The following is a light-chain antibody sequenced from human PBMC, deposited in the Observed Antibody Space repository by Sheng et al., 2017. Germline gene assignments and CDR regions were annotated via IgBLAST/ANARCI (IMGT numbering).Light chain of an antibody. CDR1: QSVSSSY. V-gene: IGKV3-20*01. J-gene: IGKJ1*01. CDR2: GTS. CDR3: QQYGTSVWT. Sequence: EIVLTQSPGTLSLSPGERATLSCRASQSVSSSYLAWYQQKPGQAPRLLMYGTSSRAAGIPDRFRGSGSGTDFTLTISRLEPEDLAVYYCQQYGTSVWTFGQGTKVEI.